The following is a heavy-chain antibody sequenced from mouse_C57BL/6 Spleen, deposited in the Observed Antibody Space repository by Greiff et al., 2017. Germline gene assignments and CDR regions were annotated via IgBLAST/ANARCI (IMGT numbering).Heavy chain of an antibody. CDR1: GFSLTSYA. CDR3: ARHWAVAYAMDY. Sequence: VQGVESGPGLVAPSQSLSITCTVSGFSLTSYAISWVRQPPGQGLEWLGVIWTGGGTHYTSAHKSRLSISKDNSKGQVFLKMNSLQTDDTARYYCARHWAVAYAMDYWGQGTSVTVSS. V-gene: IGHV2-9-1*01. J-gene: IGHJ4*01. D-gene: IGHD1-1*01. CDR2: IWTGGGT.